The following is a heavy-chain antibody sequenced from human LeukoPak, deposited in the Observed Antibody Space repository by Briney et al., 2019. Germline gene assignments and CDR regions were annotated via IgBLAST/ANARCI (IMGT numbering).Heavy chain of an antibody. V-gene: IGHV1-18*01. CDR1: GYSFTSYG. CDR3: ARGKSVATAPRHPFDY. CDR2: ISGYNYNT. Sequence: VSVKVSCKASGYSFTSYGISWVRQAPGQGLEWMGWISGYNYNTNYAQKFRGRVTMTTDTSTNTVDMELRSLRSDDTAVYYCARGKSVATAPRHPFDYWGQGTLVTVSS. D-gene: IGHD5-12*01. J-gene: IGHJ4*02.